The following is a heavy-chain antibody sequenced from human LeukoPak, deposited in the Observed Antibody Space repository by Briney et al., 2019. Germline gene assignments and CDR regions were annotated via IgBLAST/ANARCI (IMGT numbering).Heavy chain of an antibody. J-gene: IGHJ5*02. CDR2: INAGNGNT. Sequence: ASVKVSCKASGYTFTSYAMHWVRQAPGQRLEWMGWINAGNGNTKYSQKFQGRVTITRDTSASTAYMELSGLRSEDTAVYYCARRGWYPHNWFDPWGQGTLVTVSS. V-gene: IGHV1-3*01. CDR3: ARRGWYPHNWFDP. D-gene: IGHD6-19*01. CDR1: GYTFTSYA.